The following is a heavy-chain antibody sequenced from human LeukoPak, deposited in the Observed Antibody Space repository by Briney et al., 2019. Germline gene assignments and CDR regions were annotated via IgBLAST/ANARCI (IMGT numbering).Heavy chain of an antibody. V-gene: IGHV1-2*02. CDR3: ARQPFTYYYGSGSYYNSPGYFDY. CDR1: GYTFTGYY. D-gene: IGHD3-10*01. J-gene: IGHJ4*02. Sequence: ASVKVSCKASGYTFTGYYMHWVRQAPGQGLEWMGWINPNSGGTNYAQKFQGRVTMTRDTSISTAYMELSRLRSDDTAVYYCARQPFTYYYGSGSYYNSPGYFDYWGQGTLVTVSS. CDR2: INPNSGGT.